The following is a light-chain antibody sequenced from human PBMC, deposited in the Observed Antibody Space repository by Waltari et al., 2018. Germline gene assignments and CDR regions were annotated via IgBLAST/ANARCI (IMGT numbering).Light chain of an antibody. V-gene: IGKV1-33*01. CDR3: QQYDDLPLT. CDR2: DAS. J-gene: IGKJ4*01. CDR1: QDISNY. Sequence: DIQMTQSPSPLSASVGDRVTITCQASQDISNYVNWYKQKPGKAPKLLIYDASNLQTGVPSRFSGSGSGTDFTFTISSLHPEDIATFYCQQYDDLPLTFGGGTKVEIK.